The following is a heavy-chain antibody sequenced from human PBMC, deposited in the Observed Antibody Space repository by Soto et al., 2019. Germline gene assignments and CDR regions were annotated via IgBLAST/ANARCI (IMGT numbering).Heavy chain of an antibody. CDR1: GYTLTELS. Sequence: ASVKVSCKVSGYTLTELSMHLVRQAPGKGLEWMGGFDPEDGETIYAQKFQGRVTMTEDTSTDTAYMELSSLRSEDTAVYCCATMAVARSPLQFDLWGRGTLVTVSS. J-gene: IGHJ2*01. D-gene: IGHD2-15*01. V-gene: IGHV1-24*01. CDR2: FDPEDGET. CDR3: ATMAVARSPLQFDL.